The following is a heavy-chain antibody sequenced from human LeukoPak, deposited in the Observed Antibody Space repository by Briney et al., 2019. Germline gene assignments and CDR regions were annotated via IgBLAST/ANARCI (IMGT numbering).Heavy chain of an antibody. Sequence: SETLSLTCTVSAYSISSGYYWGWIRQPPGKGLEWIGSIYHSGSTYYNPSLKSRVTISVDTSKNQFSLKLSSVTAADTAVYYCARQLWVFEGFDYWGQGTLVTVSS. J-gene: IGHJ4*02. CDR3: ARQLWVFEGFDY. CDR1: AYSISSGYY. CDR2: IYHSGST. V-gene: IGHV4-38-2*02. D-gene: IGHD5-18*01.